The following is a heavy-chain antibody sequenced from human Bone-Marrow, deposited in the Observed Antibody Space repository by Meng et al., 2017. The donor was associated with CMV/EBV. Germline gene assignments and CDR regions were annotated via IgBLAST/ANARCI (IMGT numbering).Heavy chain of an antibody. J-gene: IGHJ4*02. CDR3: ARDGDLWAGSNFDY. CDR2: ISINRNYK. Sequence: GESLKISCAASGFNFNGHSLNWVRQAPGKGLEWVSSISINRNYKHYADSVKGRFFISTDDAKSSLFLQMDSLRDEDTATYYCARDGDLWAGSNFDYWGPGTLVTVSS. V-gene: IGHV3-21*06. D-gene: IGHD3/OR15-3a*01. CDR1: GFNFNGHS.